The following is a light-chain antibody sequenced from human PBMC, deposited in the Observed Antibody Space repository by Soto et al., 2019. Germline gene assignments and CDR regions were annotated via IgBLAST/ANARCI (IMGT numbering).Light chain of an antibody. J-gene: IGLJ2*01. CDR2: DNN. Sequence: QSVLTQPPSVSAAPGQRVTISCSGSSSNIGDNYVSWYQQFPGTAPQLLIYDNNKRPSGIPDRFSGSKSGTSATLDITGLQTGDEADYWCGTWDTSLSAVVFGGGTQLTVL. V-gene: IGLV1-51*01. CDR1: SSNIGDNY. CDR3: GTWDTSLSAVV.